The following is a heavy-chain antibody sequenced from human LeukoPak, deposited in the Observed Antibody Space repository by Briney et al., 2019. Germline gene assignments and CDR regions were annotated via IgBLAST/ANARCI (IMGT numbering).Heavy chain of an antibody. D-gene: IGHD5-18*01. CDR3: ARDAGYGYDRFDY. Sequence: PGGSLRLSCAASGFTFSSYWMHWVRQAPGKGLEWVANIKEDGSDKNYVESMKGRFTTSRDNAKNSLYLQMNSLRVEDTAVYYCARDAGYGYDRFDYWGQGTQVTVSS. J-gene: IGHJ4*02. V-gene: IGHV3-7*01. CDR2: IKEDGSDK. CDR1: GFTFSSYW.